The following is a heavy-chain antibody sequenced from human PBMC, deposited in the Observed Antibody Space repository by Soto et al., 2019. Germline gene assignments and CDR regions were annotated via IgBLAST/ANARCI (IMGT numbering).Heavy chain of an antibody. CDR3: ARGSSTYYYDSSTKGRGYFDD. D-gene: IGHD3-22*01. CDR1: GYTFTSYY. J-gene: IGHJ4*02. Sequence: ASVKVSCKASGYTFTSYYMHWVRQAPGQGLEWMGIINPSGGSTSYAQKFQGRVTMTRDTSTSTVYMELSSLRSEDTAVYYCARGSSTYYYDSSTKGRGYFDDWGQGTLVTVSS. CDR2: INPSGGST. V-gene: IGHV1-46*01.